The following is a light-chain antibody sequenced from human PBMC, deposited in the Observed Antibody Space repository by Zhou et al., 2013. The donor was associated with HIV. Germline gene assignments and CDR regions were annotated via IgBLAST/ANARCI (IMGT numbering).Light chain of an antibody. V-gene: IGKV2-28*01. CDR1: QSLLHRNGNNF. J-gene: IGKJ2*01. CDR3: MQTLQTPSYT. CDR2: LGS. Sequence: DIVMTQSPLSLPVTPGEPASISCRSSQSLLHRNGNNFFDWYLQKPGQSPHLLIYLGSNRASGVPDRFSGSGSGTDFTLKISRVEAEDVGVYYCMQTLQTPSYTFGQGTKLEI.